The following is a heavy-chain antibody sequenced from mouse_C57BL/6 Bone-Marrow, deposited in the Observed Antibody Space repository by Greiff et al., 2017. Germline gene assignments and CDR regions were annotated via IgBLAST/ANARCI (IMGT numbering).Heavy chain of an antibody. Sequence: EVKLVESGPELVKPGASVKISCKASGYSFTGYYMNWVKQSPEKSLEWIGEINPSTGGTTYNQKFKAKATLTVDKSSSTAYMQLKSLTSEDSAVYYCARASTDWFAYWGQGTLVTVSA. CDR1: GYSFTGYY. CDR2: INPSTGGT. CDR3: ARASTDWFAY. J-gene: IGHJ3*01. V-gene: IGHV1-42*01. D-gene: IGHD2-1*01.